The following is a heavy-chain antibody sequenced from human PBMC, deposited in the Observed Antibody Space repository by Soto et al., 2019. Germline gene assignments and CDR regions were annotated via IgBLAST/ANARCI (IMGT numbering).Heavy chain of an antibody. CDR3: AWGASCSSTSCYDNFHYGLAV. CDR2: ITASNGNA. CDR1: GYTFTNYG. V-gene: IGHV1-18*01. J-gene: IGHJ6*02. D-gene: IGHD2-2*01. Sequence: QVQLVQSGPEVKNPGASLKVSCEASGYTFTNYGITWVRQAPGQGLEWMGWITASNGNANYAREIQGRLTLTRDTSTNTASMELRSLRSDDTAVYYCAWGASCSSTSCYDNFHYGLAVWGQGTTVIVSS.